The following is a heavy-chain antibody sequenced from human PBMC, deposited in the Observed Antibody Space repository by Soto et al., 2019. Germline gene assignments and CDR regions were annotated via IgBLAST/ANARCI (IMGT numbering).Heavy chain of an antibody. CDR3: ARGVSFGEAADY. V-gene: IGHV1-69*02. Sequence: QVQLVQSGAEVKKPGSSVKVSCKASGGTFSSYTISWVRQAPGQGLEWMGRIIPILGIANYAQKFQGRVTVTAEQSTSTAYMELSSLRSEDTAVYYCARGVSFGEAADYWGQGTLVTVSS. CDR2: IIPILGIA. CDR1: GGTFSSYT. J-gene: IGHJ4*02. D-gene: IGHD3-10*01.